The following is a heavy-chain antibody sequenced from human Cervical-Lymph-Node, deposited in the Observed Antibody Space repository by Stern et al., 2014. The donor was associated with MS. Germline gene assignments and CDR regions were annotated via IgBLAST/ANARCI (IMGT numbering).Heavy chain of an antibody. V-gene: IGHV2-70*15. Sequence: QVTLKESGPALVKPTQTLTLTCTFSGFSLRTSGLCVHWIRQPPGKALEXLARIDCDDDKYYTTSLRTRLTISKDTSKNQVVLRMTNMDPVDTATYYCAFEDTAIGGFNFWGQGSLVTVSS. CDR2: IDCDDDK. CDR3: AFEDTAIGGFNF. D-gene: IGHD2-21*02. J-gene: IGHJ4*02. CDR1: GFSLRTSGLC.